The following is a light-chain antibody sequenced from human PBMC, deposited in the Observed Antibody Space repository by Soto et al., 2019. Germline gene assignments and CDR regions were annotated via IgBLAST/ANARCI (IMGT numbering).Light chain of an antibody. V-gene: IGKV1-39*01. CDR2: AAS. J-gene: IGKJ1*01. Sequence: DIQMTQSPSSLSASVGDRVTITCRASQSISSYLNWYQQKPGKAPKLLIYAASSLQSGVPSRFSGSRSGTDFILTISNLQPEDFATYYCQQSFNTLWTFGQGTKVEIK. CDR3: QQSFNTLWT. CDR1: QSISSY.